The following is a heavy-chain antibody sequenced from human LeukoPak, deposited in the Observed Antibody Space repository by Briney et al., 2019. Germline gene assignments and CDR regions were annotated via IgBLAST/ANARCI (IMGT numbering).Heavy chain of an antibody. CDR3: ASGLASYYYYMDV. CDR2: IYTSGST. V-gene: IGHV4-61*02. J-gene: IGHJ6*03. D-gene: IGHD3/OR15-3a*01. Sequence: SETLSLTCTVSGGSISSGSYYWSWIRQPAGKGLEWIGRIYTSGSTNYNPSLKSRVTISVDTSKNQFSLKLSSVTAADTAVYYCASGLASYYYYMDVWGKGTTVTVSS. CDR1: GGSISSGSYY.